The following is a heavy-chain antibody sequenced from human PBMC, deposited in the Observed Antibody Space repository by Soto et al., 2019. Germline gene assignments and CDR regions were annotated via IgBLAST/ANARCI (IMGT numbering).Heavy chain of an antibody. CDR2: ISYDGSNK. CDR3: AREGDFSSGYRKVFDY. J-gene: IGHJ4*02. D-gene: IGHD3-22*01. V-gene: IGHV3-30-3*01. CDR1: GFTFSSYA. Sequence: QVQLVESGGGVVQPGRSLRLSCAASGFTFSSYAMHWVRQAPGKGLEWVAVISYDGSNKYYADSVKGRFTISRDNSKNTLYLQMNSLRAEDTAVYYCAREGDFSSGYRKVFDYWGQGTLVTVSS.